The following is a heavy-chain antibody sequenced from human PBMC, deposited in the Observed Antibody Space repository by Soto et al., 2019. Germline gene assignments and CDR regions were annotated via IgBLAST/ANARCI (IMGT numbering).Heavy chain of an antibody. CDR1: GFTFSSYW. D-gene: IGHD3-10*01. CDR3: ARDANYYGSGSYYIGGMDV. V-gene: IGHV3-74*01. CDR2: INSDGSST. Sequence: GGSLRLSCAASGFTFSSYWMHWVRQAPGKGLVWVSRINSDGSSTSYADSVKGRFTISRDNAKNTLYLQMNSLRAEDTAVYYCARDANYYGSGSYYIGGMDVWGQGTTVTVSS. J-gene: IGHJ6*02.